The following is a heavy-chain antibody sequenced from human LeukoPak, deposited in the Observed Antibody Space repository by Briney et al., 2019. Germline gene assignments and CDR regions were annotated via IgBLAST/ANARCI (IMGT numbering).Heavy chain of an antibody. CDR3: ARYSSGGYYYYGMDV. CDR2: IIPILGIA. Sequence: SVKVSCKASGGTFSSYAISWVRQAPGQGLEWTGRIIPILGIANYAQKSQGRVTITADKSTSTAYMELSSLRSEDTAVYYCARYSSGGYYYYGMDVWGQGTTVTVSS. J-gene: IGHJ6*02. CDR1: GGTFSSYA. D-gene: IGHD6-25*01. V-gene: IGHV1-69*04.